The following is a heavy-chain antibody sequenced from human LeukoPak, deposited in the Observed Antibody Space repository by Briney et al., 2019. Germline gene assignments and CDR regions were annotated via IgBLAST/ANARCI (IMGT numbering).Heavy chain of an antibody. V-gene: IGHV3-43*02. Sequence: GGSLRLSCAASAFTFDYYAMHWVRQAPGKGLEWVSFVTGDGGGTYYADSVRGRFTISRDNSENSLYLQMNNLRIEDTALYYCAKDRDTTGFDHWGQGTLVTVSS. CDR2: VTGDGGGT. D-gene: IGHD2-8*01. CDR3: AKDRDTTGFDH. J-gene: IGHJ4*02. CDR1: AFTFDYYA.